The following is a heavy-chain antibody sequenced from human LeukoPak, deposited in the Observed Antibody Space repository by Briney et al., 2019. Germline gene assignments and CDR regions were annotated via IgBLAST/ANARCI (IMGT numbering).Heavy chain of an antibody. CDR1: GGSFSGYY. V-gene: IGHV4-34*01. D-gene: IGHD2-2*01. J-gene: IGHJ5*02. Sequence: SETLSLTCAVYGGSFSGYYWSWIRQPPGKGLEWIGEINHSGSTNYNPSLKSRVTISVDTSKNQFSLKLSSVTAADTAVYYCARGPLGYCSSTSCYEGWFDPWGQGTLVTVSS. CDR2: INHSGST. CDR3: ARGPLGYCSSTSCYEGWFDP.